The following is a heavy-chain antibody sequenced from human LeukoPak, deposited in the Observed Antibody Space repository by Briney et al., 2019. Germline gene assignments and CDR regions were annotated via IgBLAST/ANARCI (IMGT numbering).Heavy chain of an antibody. CDR3: ARVGPPTPTIATAGTGYFQH. D-gene: IGHD6-13*01. Sequence: ASVKVSCKASGYTFTTYALNWVRQAPGQGLEWMGWINTNTGNPTYAQGFTGRFVFSLDTSVSTAYLQISSLKTEGTAVYYCARVGPPTPTIATAGTGYFQHWGQGTLVTVSS. V-gene: IGHV7-4-1*02. J-gene: IGHJ1*01. CDR1: GYTFTTYA. CDR2: INTNTGNP.